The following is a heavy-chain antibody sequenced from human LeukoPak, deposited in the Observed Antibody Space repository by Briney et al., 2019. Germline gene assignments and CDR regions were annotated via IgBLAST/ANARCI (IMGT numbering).Heavy chain of an antibody. CDR3: ARGYRFDGSPSSYYYYGMDV. J-gene: IGHJ6*02. CDR2: INAGNGNT. CDR1: GYTFTSYA. Sequence: ASVKVSCKASGYTFTSYAMHWVRQAPGQRLEWMGWINAGNGNTKYSQKFQGRVTITRDTSASTAYMELSSLRSEDTAVYYCARGYRFDGSPSSYYYYGMDVWGQGTPVTVSS. V-gene: IGHV1-3*01. D-gene: IGHD1-26*01.